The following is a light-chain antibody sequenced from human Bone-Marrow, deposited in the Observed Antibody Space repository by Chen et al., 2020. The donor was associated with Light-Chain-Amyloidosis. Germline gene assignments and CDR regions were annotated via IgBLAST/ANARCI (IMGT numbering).Light chain of an antibody. CDR1: QGIASY. Sequence: DIQMTQSPSSLSASVGDRVTITCRASQGIASYLAWYQQKPGKVPKLLIYAATTLQSGVPSRFSGSGSGAEFPHTISSLQPEDVATDYGQNYHSAPRAFGQGTKVEI. CDR2: AAT. CDR3: QNYHSAPRA. J-gene: IGKJ1*01. V-gene: IGKV1-27*01.